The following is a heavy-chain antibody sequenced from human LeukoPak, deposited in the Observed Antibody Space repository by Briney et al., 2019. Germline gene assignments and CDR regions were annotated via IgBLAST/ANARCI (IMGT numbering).Heavy chain of an antibody. V-gene: IGHV1-18*01. CDR2: ISTYNGYT. Sequence: ASVKVSCKASGYSFSTYGISWVRQGPGQGLEWMGWISTYNGYTRYAQNPQGRVSMTTDTSTSTAYMELGSLRSDDTAVYYCARDDCSNGVCYMGDYWGQGTLVTVSP. J-gene: IGHJ4*02. D-gene: IGHD2-8*01. CDR3: ARDDCSNGVCYMGDY. CDR1: GYSFSTYG.